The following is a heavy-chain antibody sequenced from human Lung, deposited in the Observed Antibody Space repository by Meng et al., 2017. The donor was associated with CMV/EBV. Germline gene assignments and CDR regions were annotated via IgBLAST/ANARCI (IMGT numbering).Heavy chain of an antibody. V-gene: IGHV3-15*01. CDR2: IKRKNDGGTT. J-gene: IGHJ6*02. D-gene: IGHD3-10*01. Sequence: SCSASGFTFSNAWMSWVRQAPGKGLEWVGRIKRKNDGGTTDYAAPVKGRFTISRDDSKNTLYLQMNSLKTEDTAVYYCTTSIRITMVRGVIFRDVSGQRTTVTVSS. CDR1: GFTFSNAW. CDR3: TTSIRITMVRGVIFRDV.